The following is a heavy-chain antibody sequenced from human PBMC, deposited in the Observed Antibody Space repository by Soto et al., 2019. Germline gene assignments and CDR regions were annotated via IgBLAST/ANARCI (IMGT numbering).Heavy chain of an antibody. J-gene: IGHJ4*02. CDR1: GYTFTDYY. CDR3: ARDRIGTIPLPYDY. CDR2: INPNNGVT. D-gene: IGHD1-1*01. V-gene: IGHV1-2*02. Sequence: ASVKVSCKTSGYTFTDYYMHWVRQAPGQGLEWMGWINPNNGVTSYAQKFQGRVNMTRDASISTAYMELSSLTSDDTALYYCARDRIGTIPLPYDYWGQGTLVTVSS.